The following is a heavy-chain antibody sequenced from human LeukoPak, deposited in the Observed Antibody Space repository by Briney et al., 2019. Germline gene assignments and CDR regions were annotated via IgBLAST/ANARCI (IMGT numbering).Heavy chain of an antibody. CDR1: GYTFTSYY. CDR2: INPSGGST. V-gene: IGHV1-46*01. D-gene: IGHD5-24*01. J-gene: IGHJ4*02. Sequence: ASVKVSCKASGYTFTSYYMHWVRQAPGQGLEWMGIINPSGGSTSYAQKFQGRVTMTRDTSTSTVYMELSSLRSEDTAVYYCARDVDTGRDGYNFFYWGQGTLVTVSS. CDR3: ARDVDTGRDGYNFFY.